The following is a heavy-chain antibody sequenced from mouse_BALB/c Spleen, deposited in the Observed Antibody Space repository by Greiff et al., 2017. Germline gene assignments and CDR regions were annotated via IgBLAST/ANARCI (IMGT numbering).Heavy chain of an antibody. CDR3: ARHETARATFYFDY. V-gene: IGHV5-9-3*01. CDR2: ISSGGSYT. J-gene: IGHJ2*01. CDR1: GFTFSSYA. D-gene: IGHD3-1*01. Sequence: EVQVVESGGGLVKPGGSLKLSCAASGFTFSSYAMSWVRQTPEKRLEWVATISSGGSYTYYPDSVKGRFTISRDNAKNTLYLQMSSLKSEDTAMYYCARHETARATFYFDYWGQGTTLTVSS.